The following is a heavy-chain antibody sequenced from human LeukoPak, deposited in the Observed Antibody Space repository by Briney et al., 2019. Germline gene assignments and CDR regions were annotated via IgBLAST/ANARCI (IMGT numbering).Heavy chain of an antibody. Sequence: SQTLSLTCTVSGGSISSGDYYWSWIRQPPGKDLEWIGYIYYSGSTYYNPSLKSRVTISVDTSKNQFSLKLSSVTAADTAVYYCARDVADTAMGFDYWGQGTLVTVSS. CDR2: IYYSGST. J-gene: IGHJ4*02. CDR1: GGSISSGDYY. D-gene: IGHD5-18*01. V-gene: IGHV4-30-4*08. CDR3: ARDVADTAMGFDY.